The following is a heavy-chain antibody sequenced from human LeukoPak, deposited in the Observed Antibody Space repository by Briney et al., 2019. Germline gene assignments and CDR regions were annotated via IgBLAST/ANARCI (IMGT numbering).Heavy chain of an antibody. J-gene: IGHJ4*02. CDR1: GFTFNNYG. Sequence: PGGSLRLSCTGSGFTFNNYGIHWVRQAPGEGLEWMTFIGHDGSLKQHADSVTGRFTISRDKSKNTVYLQMNSLRVEDTAVYYCARNRDYDFDHWGQGTLVTVSS. D-gene: IGHD3-16*01. V-gene: IGHV3-30*02. CDR3: ARNRDYDFDH. CDR2: IGHDGSLK.